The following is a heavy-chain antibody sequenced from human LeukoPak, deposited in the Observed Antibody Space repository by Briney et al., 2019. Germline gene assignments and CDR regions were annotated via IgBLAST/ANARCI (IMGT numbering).Heavy chain of an antibody. CDR2: VSYDVSNK. V-gene: IGHV3-30*18. CDR3: AKDTTNWGYQDIHY. CDR1: GLIFTSYG. D-gene: IGHD7-27*01. J-gene: IGHJ4*02. Sequence: GGSLRLSCAASGLIFTSYGMHWVRQAPDKGLEWVAGVSYDVSNKYYADSVKGRFTISRDNFKNTLYLQMNSLRPEDTAVYYCAKDTTNWGYQDIHYWGQGTLVTVSS.